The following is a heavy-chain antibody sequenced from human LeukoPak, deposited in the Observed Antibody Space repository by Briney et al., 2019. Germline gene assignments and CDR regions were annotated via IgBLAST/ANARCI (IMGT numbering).Heavy chain of an antibody. CDR2: ISWSGGTT. Sequence: GGSLRLSCAASGFSFQDYTMHWVRQPPGKGLEWVSQISWSGGTTYYADSVKGRFTISRDNSRNSLYLQMNSLRTEDTALYYCAKERIGGSLDYWGQGTLLTVSS. CDR1: GFSFQDYT. V-gene: IGHV3-43*01. D-gene: IGHD3-10*01. J-gene: IGHJ4*02. CDR3: AKERIGGSLDY.